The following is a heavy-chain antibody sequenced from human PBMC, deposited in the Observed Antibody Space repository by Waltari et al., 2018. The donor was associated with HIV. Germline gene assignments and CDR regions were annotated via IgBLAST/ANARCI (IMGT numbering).Heavy chain of an antibody. CDR3: ARAYYCSSTSCYEGREFEFDY. CDR1: GGSISSSNW. Sequence: QVQLQESGPGLVKPSGTLSLTCAVSGGSISSSNWWSWVRQPPWKGLEWIGEIYHSGSTNTNPSLKSRVTISVDKAKNQFSLKLSSVTAADTAVYYCARAYYCSSTSCYEGREFEFDYWGQGTLVTVSS. CDR2: IYHSGST. D-gene: IGHD2-2*01. V-gene: IGHV4-4*02. J-gene: IGHJ4*02.